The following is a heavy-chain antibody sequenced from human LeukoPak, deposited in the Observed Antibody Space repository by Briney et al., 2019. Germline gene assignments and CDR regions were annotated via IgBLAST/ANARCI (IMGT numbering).Heavy chain of an antibody. CDR3: ARGLDFQGEANFDY. Sequence: ASVKVSCKASGYTFTSYDINCVRQATGQGLEWMGWMNPTSGNTGYAQKFQGRVTMTRNTSISTAYMELSSLRSEDTAVYYCARGLDFQGEANFDYWGQGTLVTVSS. J-gene: IGHJ4*02. CDR1: GYTFTSYD. D-gene: IGHD3-16*01. CDR2: MNPTSGNT. V-gene: IGHV1-8*01.